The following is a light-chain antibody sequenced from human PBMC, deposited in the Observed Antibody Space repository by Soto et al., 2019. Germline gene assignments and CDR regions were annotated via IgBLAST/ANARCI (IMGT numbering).Light chain of an antibody. CDR1: SSDVGGYSY. J-gene: IGLJ1*01. CDR3: ASYTTSSTYG. CDR2: DVS. Sequence: QSVLTQPASVSGSPGQSIAISCTGTSSDVGGYSYVSWYQQQPCKAPKLVISDVSNRPSGVSDRFSGSKSGNTASLTISGLQTEDEADYYCASYTTSSTYGFGTGTKVTVL. V-gene: IGLV2-14*01.